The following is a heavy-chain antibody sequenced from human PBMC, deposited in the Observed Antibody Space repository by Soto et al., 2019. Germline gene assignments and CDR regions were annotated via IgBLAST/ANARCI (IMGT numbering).Heavy chain of an antibody. V-gene: IGHV1-18*04. J-gene: IGHJ4*02. CDR2: XSXXNXXX. D-gene: IGHD3-22*01. CDR1: GYTFTSYG. CDR3: ARIVEMATFIIDY. Sequence: ASVEVSCKASGYTFTSYGISLVRQAPGQGLEXMGXXSXXNXXXXXAXXLQGRVTMTTDTSTSTAYMELRSLRSDETAVYYCARIVEMATFIIDYWGQGTLVTVSS.